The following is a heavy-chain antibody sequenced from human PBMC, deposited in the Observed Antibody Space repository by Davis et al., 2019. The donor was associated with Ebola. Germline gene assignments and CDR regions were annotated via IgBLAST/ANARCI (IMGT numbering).Heavy chain of an antibody. CDR1: GFTFSSYG. D-gene: IGHD3-22*01. CDR2: ISYDGSNK. CDR3: ARDDNRGGNAFDM. J-gene: IGHJ3*02. V-gene: IGHV3-30*03. Sequence: GESLKISCAASGFTFSSYGMHWVRQAPGKGLEWVAVISYDGSNKYYADSVKGRFTISRDNAKNTVYLQMNSLRTEDTAVYYCARDDNRGGNAFDMWGQGTMVTVSS.